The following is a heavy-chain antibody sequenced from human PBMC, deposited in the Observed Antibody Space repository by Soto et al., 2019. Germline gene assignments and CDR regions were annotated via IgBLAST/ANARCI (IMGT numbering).Heavy chain of an antibody. CDR1: SGSISTSNW. D-gene: IGHD3-10*01. Sequence: QVQLQESGPGLVKPSGTLSLTCAVSSGSISTSNWWSWVRQPPGKGLEWIGEIYRSGSTNYNPSLKIRVTISVDKSKNQFSLKLSSVTAADTAVYYCARGNRDYYYYMDVWGKGTTVTVSS. CDR2: IYRSGST. CDR3: ARGNRDYYYYMDV. V-gene: IGHV4-4*02. J-gene: IGHJ6*03.